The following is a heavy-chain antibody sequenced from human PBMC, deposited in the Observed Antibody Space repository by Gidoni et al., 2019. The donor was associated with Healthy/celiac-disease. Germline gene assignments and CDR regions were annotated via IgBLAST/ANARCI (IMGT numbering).Heavy chain of an antibody. V-gene: IGHV1-3*01. CDR1: GYTFTSYA. Sequence: QVQLVQSVAAVKKPGASVKVSCTASGYTFTSYAMHWVRQAPGQRLEWMGWINAGNGNTKYSQKFQGRVTITRDTSASTAYMELSSLRSEDTAVYYCARLAATGDSYYYYGMDVWGQGTTVTVSS. J-gene: IGHJ6*02. CDR2: INAGNGNT. CDR3: ARLAATGDSYYYYGMDV. D-gene: IGHD1-1*01.